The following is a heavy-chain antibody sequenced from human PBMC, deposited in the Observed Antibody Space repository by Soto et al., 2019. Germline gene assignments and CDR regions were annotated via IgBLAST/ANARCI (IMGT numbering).Heavy chain of an antibody. CDR1: GFTFSDYY. J-gene: IGHJ4*02. Sequence: QVQLVESGGGLVKPGGSLRLSRAASGFTFSDYYMSWIRQAPGKGLEWVSYISSSSSYTNYADSVKGRFTISRDNAKNSLYLQMNSLRAEDTAVYYCARDSVFGQQLVLSDYWGQGTLVTVSS. D-gene: IGHD6-13*01. V-gene: IGHV3-11*05. CDR3: ARDSVFGQQLVLSDY. CDR2: ISSSSSYT.